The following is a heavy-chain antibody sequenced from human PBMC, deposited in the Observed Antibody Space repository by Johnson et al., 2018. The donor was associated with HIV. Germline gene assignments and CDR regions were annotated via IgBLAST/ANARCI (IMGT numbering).Heavy chain of an antibody. CDR3: ARAPPGGAFDI. Sequence: QVQLMESGGGVVQPGRSLRLSCAASGFTFSSYAMHWVRQATGKGLEWVAVISYDGSNKYYADSVKGRFTVSRDNSRNTVYLQMNSLRAEDTAVYYCARAPPGGAFDIWGQGTMVTVSS. J-gene: IGHJ3*02. D-gene: IGHD6-25*01. V-gene: IGHV3-30*04. CDR2: ISYDGSNK. CDR1: GFTFSSYA.